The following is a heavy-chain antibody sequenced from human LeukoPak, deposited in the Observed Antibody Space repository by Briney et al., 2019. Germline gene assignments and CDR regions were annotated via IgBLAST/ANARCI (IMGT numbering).Heavy chain of an antibody. V-gene: IGHV4-31*03. D-gene: IGHD5-18*01. Sequence: SETLSLTCTVSGGSISSGGYYWSWIRQHPGKGLNWIGYIYYSGSTYYIPSLKSRVTISLDTSKNQFSLRLSFLTAADTPVYYCARHVLLTAPPEAHNWFDPWGQGTLVTVSS. CDR2: IYYSGST. CDR1: GGSISSGGYY. J-gene: IGHJ5*02. CDR3: ARHVLLTAPPEAHNWFDP.